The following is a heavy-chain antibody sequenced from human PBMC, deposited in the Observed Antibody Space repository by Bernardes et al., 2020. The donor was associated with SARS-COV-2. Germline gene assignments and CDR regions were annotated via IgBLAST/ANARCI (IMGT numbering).Heavy chain of an antibody. CDR2: ISWNSGSI. CDR3: ATSAVAGRDYYYYGMDV. Sequence: GGSLRLSCAASGFTFDDYAMHWVRQAPGKGLEWVSGISWNSGSIGYADSVKGRFTISRDNAKNSLYLQMNSLGAEDTALYYCATSAVAGRDYYYYGMDVWGQGTTVTVSS. J-gene: IGHJ6*02. CDR1: GFTFDDYA. V-gene: IGHV3-9*01. D-gene: IGHD6-19*01.